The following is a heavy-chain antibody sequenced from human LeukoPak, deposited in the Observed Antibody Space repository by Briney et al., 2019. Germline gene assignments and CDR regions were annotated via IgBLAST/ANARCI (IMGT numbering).Heavy chain of an antibody. CDR2: ISAYNGNT. CDR3: TRNMIEQLVVGGIRFDP. J-gene: IGHJ5*02. CDR1: GYTFTSYG. Sequence: ASVKVSCKASGYTFTSYGISWVRQAPGQGLEWMGWISAYNGNTNYAQKLQGRVTMTTDTSTSTAYMELRSLRSDDTAVYYCTRNMIEQLVVGGIRFDPWGQGTLVTVSS. V-gene: IGHV1-18*01. D-gene: IGHD6-6*01.